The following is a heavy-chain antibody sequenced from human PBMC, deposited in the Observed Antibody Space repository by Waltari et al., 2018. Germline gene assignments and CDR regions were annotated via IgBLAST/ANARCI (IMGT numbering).Heavy chain of an antibody. CDR1: GFTGRNAV. Sequence: EVHLVESGRGLVKPGGSLRLSGGAAGFTGRNAVTSGGRQAPGKGLEWVGRIKSKADGGTIDYAAPVKGRFTISTDDSKNTLYLQMSSLKTEDTAVYYCVAGYIWGNNSYSNFDYWGQGTLVTVSS. V-gene: IGHV3-15*01. CDR2: IKSKADGGTI. CDR3: VAGYIWGNNSYSNFDY. J-gene: IGHJ4*02. D-gene: IGHD3-16*01.